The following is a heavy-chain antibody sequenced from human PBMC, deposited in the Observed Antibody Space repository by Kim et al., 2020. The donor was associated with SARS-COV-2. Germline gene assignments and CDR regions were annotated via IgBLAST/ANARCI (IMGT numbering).Heavy chain of an antibody. D-gene: IGHD3-10*01. CDR3: ARGSGSYYIH. Sequence: GGSLRLSCAASGFTFSSYWMSWVRQAPGKGLEWVANVKQDGSERNYVDSVKGRFTISGDNAKNSLYLQMDSLRAEDTAVYYCARGSGSYYIHWGQGTLVT. CDR2: VKQDGSER. V-gene: IGHV3-7*01. CDR1: GFTFSSYW. J-gene: IGHJ4*02.